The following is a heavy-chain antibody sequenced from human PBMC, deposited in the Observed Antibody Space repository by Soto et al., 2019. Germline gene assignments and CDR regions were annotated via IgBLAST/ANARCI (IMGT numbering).Heavy chain of an antibody. CDR3: AREADGSSWYALRVSAILLNRSTDL. CDR1: GGYIGSYY. Sequence: PSQTLPLTCTVSGGYIGSYYCSWILKPPGKGLEWIGYIYYSGSTNYNPSLKSRVTISVDTSKNQFSLKLSSVTAADTAVYYCAREADGSSWYALRVSAILLNRSTDL. CDR2: IYYSGST. V-gene: IGHV4-59*01. D-gene: IGHD6-13*01. J-gene: IGHJ2*01.